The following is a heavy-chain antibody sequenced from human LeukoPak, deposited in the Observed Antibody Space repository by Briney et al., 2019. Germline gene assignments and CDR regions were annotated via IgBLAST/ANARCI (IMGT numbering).Heavy chain of an antibody. CDR2: IYYSGST. V-gene: IGHV4-59*08. CDR3: ARLRELRPRRYYYYGMDV. Sequence: SETLSLTCTVSGGSISSYYWSWIRQPPGKGLEWIGYIYYSGSTNYNPSLKSRVTISVDTSKNQFSLKLSSVTAADTAVYYCARLRELRPRRYYYYGMDVWGQGTTVTVSS. CDR1: GGSISSYY. D-gene: IGHD1-7*01. J-gene: IGHJ6*02.